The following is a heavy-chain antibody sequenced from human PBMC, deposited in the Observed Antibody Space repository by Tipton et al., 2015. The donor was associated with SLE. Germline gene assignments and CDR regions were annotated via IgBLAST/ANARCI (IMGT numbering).Heavy chain of an antibody. J-gene: IGHJ3*02. CDR1: GFTFDDYA. V-gene: IGHV3-9*01. CDR2: ISWNSGSI. D-gene: IGHD3-10*01. Sequence: SLRPSCAASGFTFDDYAMHWVRQAPGKGLEWVSGISWNSGSIGYADSVKGRFTISRDNAKNSLYLQMNSLRAEDTALYYCAKGGDGGAFDIWGQGTMVTVSS. CDR3: AKGGDGGAFDI.